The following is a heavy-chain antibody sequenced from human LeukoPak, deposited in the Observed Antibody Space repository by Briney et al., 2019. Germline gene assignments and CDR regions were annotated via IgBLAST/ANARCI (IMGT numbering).Heavy chain of an antibody. D-gene: IGHD6-13*01. J-gene: IGHJ4*02. V-gene: IGHV4-34*01. CDR3: ARGPTEAIIAAAGSAKLDY. Sequence: PSETLSLTCAVYGGSFSGYYWSWIRQPPGKGLEWIGEINHSGSTNYNPSLKSRVTISVDTSKNQFSLKLSSVTAADTAVYYCARGPTEAIIAAAGSAKLDYRGQGTLVTVSS. CDR1: GGSFSGYY. CDR2: INHSGST.